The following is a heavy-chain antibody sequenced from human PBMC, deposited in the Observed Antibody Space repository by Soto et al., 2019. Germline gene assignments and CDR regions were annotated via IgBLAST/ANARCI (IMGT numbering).Heavy chain of an antibody. CDR3: ARVRRARGDY. CDR1: GGSFSGYY. J-gene: IGHJ4*02. Sequence: PSETLSLTCAVYGGSFSGYYWSWIRQPPGKGLEWIGEINHSGSTNYNPSLKSRVTISVDTSKNQFSLKLSSVTAADTAVYYCARVRRARGDYWGQGTLVTVSS. CDR2: INHSGST. V-gene: IGHV4-34*01. D-gene: IGHD3-10*01.